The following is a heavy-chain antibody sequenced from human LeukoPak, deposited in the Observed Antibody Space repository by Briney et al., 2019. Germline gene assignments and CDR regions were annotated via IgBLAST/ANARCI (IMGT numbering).Heavy chain of an antibody. Sequence: GGSLRLSCAASGFTFSSYAMSWVRQAPGKGLEWVSVIYSGGPTYYADSVKGRFTISRDNSKNTVYLQMNSLRGEDTAVYFCARGWVVATGGFDMWGQGTMVTVSS. CDR2: IYSGGPT. V-gene: IGHV3-53*01. CDR3: ARGWVVATGGFDM. J-gene: IGHJ3*02. D-gene: IGHD2-8*02. CDR1: GFTFSSYA.